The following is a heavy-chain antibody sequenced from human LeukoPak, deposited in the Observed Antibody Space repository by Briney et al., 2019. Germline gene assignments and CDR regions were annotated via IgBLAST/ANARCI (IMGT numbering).Heavy chain of an antibody. Sequence: GGSLRLSCAASGFTFSSYAMHWVRQAPGKGLEWVSVIYSGGSTYYADSVKGRFTISRHNSKNTLYLQMNSLRAEDTAVYYCARDRITMVRGVIGTSDYYYYGMDVWGQGTTVTVSS. D-gene: IGHD3-10*01. CDR3: ARDRITMVRGVIGTSDYYYYGMDV. CDR1: GFTFSSYA. V-gene: IGHV3-53*04. J-gene: IGHJ6*02. CDR2: IYSGGST.